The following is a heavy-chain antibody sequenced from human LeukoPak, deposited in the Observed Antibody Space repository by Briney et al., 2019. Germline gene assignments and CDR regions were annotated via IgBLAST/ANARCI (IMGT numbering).Heavy chain of an antibody. CDR2: ISSSGSTI. D-gene: IGHD3-22*01. J-gene: IGHJ5*02. Sequence: GGSLRLSCAASGFTFSDYYMSWIRQAPGKGLEWASYISSSGSTIYYADSVKGRFTTSRDNAKNSLYLQMNSLRAEDTAVYYCARENYYDNNAVGWFDPWGQGTLVTVSS. CDR1: GFTFSDYY. CDR3: ARENYYDNNAVGWFDP. V-gene: IGHV3-11*04.